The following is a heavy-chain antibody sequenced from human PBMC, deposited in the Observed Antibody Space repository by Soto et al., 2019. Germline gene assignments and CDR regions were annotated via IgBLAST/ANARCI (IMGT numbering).Heavy chain of an antibody. V-gene: IGHV3-23*01. J-gene: IGHJ4*02. D-gene: IGHD6-6*01. CDR1: GFTFSSYA. Sequence: EVQLLESGGGLVQPGGSLRVSCTASGFTFSSYAMSWVRQAPGKGLEWVSAISDSGGSTYYADSVKGRFTISRDNSKNTLYLQMNSLRAEDTAVYYCAKDQKSARGPYYFDYWGQGTLVTVSS. CDR2: ISDSGGST. CDR3: AKDQKSARGPYYFDY.